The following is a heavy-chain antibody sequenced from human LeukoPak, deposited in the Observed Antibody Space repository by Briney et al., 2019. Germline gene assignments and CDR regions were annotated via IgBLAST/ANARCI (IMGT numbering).Heavy chain of an antibody. CDR2: INHSGST. J-gene: IGHJ5*02. CDR1: GGSFSGYY. D-gene: IGHD3-10*01. CDR3: ARHYRSRGTITTVRGRRRWFDP. V-gene: IGHV4-34*01. Sequence: SETLSLTCAVYGGSFSGYYWSWIRQPPGKGLEWIGEINHSGSTNYNPSLKSRVTISVDTSKNQFSLKLSSVTAADTAVYYCARHYRSRGTITTVRGRRRWFDPWGQGTLVTVSS.